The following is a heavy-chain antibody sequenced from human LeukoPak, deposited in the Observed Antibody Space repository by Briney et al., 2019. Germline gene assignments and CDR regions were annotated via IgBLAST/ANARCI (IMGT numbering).Heavy chain of an antibody. CDR1: GFTFSSYA. CDR3: AKDLFEAAVDYYYYYYYMDV. D-gene: IGHD6-19*01. CDR2: ISGSGGST. Sequence: PGGSLRLSCAASGFTFSSYAMSWVRQAPGKGLEWVSAISGSGGSTYYADSMKGRFTISRDNSKNTLYLQMNSLRAEDTAVYYCAKDLFEAAVDYYYYYYYMDVWGKGTTVTVSS. J-gene: IGHJ6*03. V-gene: IGHV3-23*01.